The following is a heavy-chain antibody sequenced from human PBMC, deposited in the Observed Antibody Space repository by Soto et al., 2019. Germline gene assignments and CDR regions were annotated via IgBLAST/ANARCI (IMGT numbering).Heavy chain of an antibody. CDR3: ARGYFDY. CDR2: ITTSSNYI. Sequence: GGSLRLSCAASGFTFTSYTMNWVRQAPEKGLEWVSSITTSSNYIHYADSVKGRFTISRDNANNSLYLQMNTLRAEDTAVYFCARGYFDYWGKGALVTVSS. D-gene: IGHD3-10*01. V-gene: IGHV3-21*01. CDR1: GFTFTSYT. J-gene: IGHJ4*02.